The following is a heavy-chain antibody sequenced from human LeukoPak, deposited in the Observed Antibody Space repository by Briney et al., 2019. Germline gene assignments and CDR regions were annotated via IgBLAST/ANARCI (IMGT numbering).Heavy chain of an antibody. CDR2: IKSKTDGGTT. J-gene: IGHJ4*02. CDR1: GFTFSNAW. D-gene: IGHD3-22*01. Sequence: PGGSLRLSCAASGFTFSNAWMSWVRQAPGKGLEWVGRIKSKTDGGTTDYAAPVKGRFTISRDDSKKTLYLQMNSLKTEDTAVYYCSTRPDTIGYYDYYFDYWGQGTLVTVSS. V-gene: IGHV3-15*01. CDR3: STRPDTIGYYDYYFDY.